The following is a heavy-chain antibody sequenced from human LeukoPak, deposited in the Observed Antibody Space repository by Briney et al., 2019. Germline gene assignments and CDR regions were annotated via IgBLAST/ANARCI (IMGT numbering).Heavy chain of an antibody. CDR2: MNPNSGNT. Sequence: ASVKVSCEASGYTFTSYDINWVRQATGQGLEWMGWMNPNSGNTGYAQKFQGRVTMTRNTSISTAYMELSSLRSEDTAVYYCARLLFLPLIAAAGTVHYYYGMDVWGQGTTVTVSS. CDR3: ARLLFLPLIAAAGTVHYYYGMDV. V-gene: IGHV1-8*01. J-gene: IGHJ6*02. CDR1: GYTFTSYD. D-gene: IGHD6-13*01.